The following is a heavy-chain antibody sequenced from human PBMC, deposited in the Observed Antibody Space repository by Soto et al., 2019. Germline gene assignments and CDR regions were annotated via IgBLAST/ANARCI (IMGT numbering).Heavy chain of an antibody. V-gene: IGHV3-48*01. CDR1: QFPFDVYS. D-gene: IGHD6-19*01. CDR3: ARDRGSSGMFEPDL. Sequence: GSLRLSCVASQFPFDVYSMHWVRQAPGKGLEWVSYIRHTTSATFYADAVKGRFTISRDNRKNSLFLQMNSLRVDDTGVYFCARDRGSSGMFEPDLWGHVRMVTV. CDR2: IRHTTSAT. J-gene: IGHJ3*01.